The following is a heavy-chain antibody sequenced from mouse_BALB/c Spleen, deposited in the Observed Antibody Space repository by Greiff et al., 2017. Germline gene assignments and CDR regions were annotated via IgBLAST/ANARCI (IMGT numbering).Heavy chain of an antibody. V-gene: IGHV2-9-2*01. CDR2: IWTGGGT. J-gene: IGHJ1*01. CDR1: GFSLTSYD. CDR3: VRDEGPWYFDV. Sequence: QVQLKESGPGLVAPSQSLSITCTVSGFSLTSYDISWIRQPPGKGLEWLGVIWTGGGTNYNSAFMSRLSISKDNSKSQVFLKMNSLQTDDTAIYYCVRDEGPWYFDVWGAGTTVTVSS.